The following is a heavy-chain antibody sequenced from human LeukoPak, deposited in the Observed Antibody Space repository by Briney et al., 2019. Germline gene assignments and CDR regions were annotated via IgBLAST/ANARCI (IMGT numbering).Heavy chain of an antibody. CDR2: ISYDGRNK. Sequence: GGSLRLSCAASGFTFNNYGMHWVRQAPGKGLEWVAVISYDGRNKHYPDSVKGRFTISRDISTDTLWLQMDSLRTEDTAVYYCAKGPLRGTASAIDYWGQGTLVTVSS. CDR1: GFTFNNYG. D-gene: IGHD5-18*01. J-gene: IGHJ4*02. V-gene: IGHV3-30*18. CDR3: AKGPLRGTASAIDY.